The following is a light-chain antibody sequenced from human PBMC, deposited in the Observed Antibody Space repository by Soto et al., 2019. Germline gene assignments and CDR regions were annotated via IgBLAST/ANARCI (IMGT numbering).Light chain of an antibody. Sequence: EIVLTQSPATLSLSPGERTTLSCRASQSVSSNLAWYQQKPGQAPRLLIYDASNRATGIPVRFSGSEPGTDFTLTISSPEPEDFAVYYCQQSRDWPLTFGGGTKVEIK. CDR3: QQSRDWPLT. V-gene: IGKV3-11*01. CDR1: QSVSSN. J-gene: IGKJ4*01. CDR2: DAS.